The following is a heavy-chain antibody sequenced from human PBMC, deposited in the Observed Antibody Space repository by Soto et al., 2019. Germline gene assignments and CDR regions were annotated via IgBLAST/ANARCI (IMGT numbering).Heavy chain of an antibody. J-gene: IGHJ4*02. D-gene: IGHD3-16*01. CDR3: ARGLSPAFRGLFYFDS. V-gene: IGHV4-30-4*01. CDR1: GDSSISGPYY. Sequence: QVQLQESGPGLVKPSQTLALTCTVSGDSSISGPYYWSWIRQLPGKGLEYIGYIYYTGSAYHNPSLKSRLNISIDTTKDQSSLMLTSVTAADTGVYFCARGLSPAFRGLFYFDSWGQGTLVTVSS. CDR2: IYYTGSA.